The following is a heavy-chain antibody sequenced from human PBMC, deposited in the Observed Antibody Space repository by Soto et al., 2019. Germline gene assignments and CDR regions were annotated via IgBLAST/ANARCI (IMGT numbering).Heavy chain of an antibody. Sequence: SVKVSCKASGDTFNSYAISWVRQAPGQGLEWMGGIIPIFAIANYAQKFQGRLTITADESTSTAYMELSSLRSEDTAVYYCARPYSSSWPPYYFYGMDVWGQGTTVTVS. D-gene: IGHD6-13*01. CDR3: ARPYSSSWPPYYFYGMDV. J-gene: IGHJ6*02. CDR1: GDTFNSYA. CDR2: IIPIFAIA. V-gene: IGHV1-69*13.